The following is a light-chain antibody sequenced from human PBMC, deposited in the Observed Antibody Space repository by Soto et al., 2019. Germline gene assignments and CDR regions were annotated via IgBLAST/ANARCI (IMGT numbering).Light chain of an antibody. CDR3: QQDGSLAPFT. CDR1: QSVSSSY. Sequence: EVVLTQSPGTVSLSPGEGATLSCRASQSVSSSYLAWYQQKPGQAPRLLIYGSSSRATGIPDRFSGSGSGTDFTLSISRLEPEDFAVYYCQQDGSLAPFTFGRGTKVEIK. CDR2: GSS. V-gene: IGKV3-20*01. J-gene: IGKJ4*01.